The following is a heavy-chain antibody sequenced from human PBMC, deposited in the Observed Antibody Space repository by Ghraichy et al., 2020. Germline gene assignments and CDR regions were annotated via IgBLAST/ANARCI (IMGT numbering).Heavy chain of an antibody. J-gene: IGHJ4*02. V-gene: IGHV1-8*01. CDR3: ARGLSDLWSGYYFDY. CDR1: GYTFTNYD. Sequence: SVKVSCKASGYTFTNYDISWVRQATGQGLEWMGWMNPNNGNTGYAQEFQGRITMTRDTSISTAYMELNSLRSEDTAVYYCARGLSDLWSGYYFDYWGQGTLVTVSS. CDR2: MNPNNGNT. D-gene: IGHD3-3*01.